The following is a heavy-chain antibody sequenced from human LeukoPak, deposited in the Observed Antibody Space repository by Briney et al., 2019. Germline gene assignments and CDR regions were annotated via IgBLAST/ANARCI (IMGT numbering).Heavy chain of an antibody. J-gene: IGHJ4*02. CDR2: ISYDGSNK. CDR1: GFTFSSYW. Sequence: GGSLRLSCAASGFTFSSYWMHWVRQAPGKGLEWVAVISYDGSNKYYADSVKGRFTISRDNSKNTLYLQMNSLRAEDTAVYYCARDPTRFYFDYWGQGTLVTVSS. V-gene: IGHV3-30*03. CDR3: ARDPTRFYFDY. D-gene: IGHD4-17*01.